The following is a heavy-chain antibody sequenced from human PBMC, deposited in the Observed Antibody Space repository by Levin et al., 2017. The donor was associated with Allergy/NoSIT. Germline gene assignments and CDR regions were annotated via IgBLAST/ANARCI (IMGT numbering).Heavy chain of an antibody. CDR2: ISSSSSTI. J-gene: IGHJ4*02. Sequence: GGSLRLSCAASGFTFSSYSMNWVRQAPGKGLEWVSYISSSSSTIYYADSVKGRFTISRDNAKNSLYLQMNSLRAEDTAVYYCARDWGYSSGWGDYWGQGTLVTVSS. CDR3: ARDWGYSSGWGDY. D-gene: IGHD6-19*01. CDR1: GFTFSSYS. V-gene: IGHV3-48*01.